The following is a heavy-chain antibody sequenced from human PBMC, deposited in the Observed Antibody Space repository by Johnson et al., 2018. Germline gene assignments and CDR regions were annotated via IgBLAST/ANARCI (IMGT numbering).Heavy chain of an antibody. Sequence: QVQLVQSGAEVKKPGASVKVSCKASGYTFTSYDINWVRQATGQGLEWMGWMNTNRGNTGYAQKFQDRLTMTRDTSISTAYMELSSLRSGDTAVYYCARVSSGSYFYYYYMDVWGKGPTVTVSS. V-gene: IGHV1-8*01. CDR1: GYTFTSYD. CDR3: ARVSSGSYFYYYYMDV. CDR2: MNTNRGNT. J-gene: IGHJ6*03. D-gene: IGHD1-26*01.